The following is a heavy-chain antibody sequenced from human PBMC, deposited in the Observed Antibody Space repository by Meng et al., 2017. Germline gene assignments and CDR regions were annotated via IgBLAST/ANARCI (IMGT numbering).Heavy chain of an antibody. D-gene: IGHD5-12*01. V-gene: IGHV2-5*01. CDR2: IYWNDDK. CDR1: GFSLSTSGVG. Sequence: SGPTLVKPTQTLTLTCTFSGFSLSTSGVGVGWIRQPPGKALEWLALIYWNDDKRYSPSLKSRLTITKDTSKNQVVLTMTNMDPVDTATYYCAHSHGGYVPADYWGQGTLVTAPQ. CDR3: AHSHGGYVPADY. J-gene: IGHJ4*02.